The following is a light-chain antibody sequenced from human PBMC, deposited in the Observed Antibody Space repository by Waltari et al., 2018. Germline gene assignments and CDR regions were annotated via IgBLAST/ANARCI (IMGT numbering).Light chain of an antibody. CDR2: GAS. V-gene: IGKV3-15*01. CDR3: QQYNNWPSIT. Sequence: EIVMTQSPATLSVSPGERGTLACRASQSVSSNLAWYQQKPGQAPRLLIYGASTRATGIPARFSGSGCGTEFTLTISSLQSEDFAVYYCQQYNNWPSITFGQGTRLEIK. J-gene: IGKJ5*01. CDR1: QSVSSN.